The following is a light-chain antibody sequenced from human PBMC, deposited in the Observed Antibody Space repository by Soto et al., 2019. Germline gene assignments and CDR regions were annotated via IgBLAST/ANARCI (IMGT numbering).Light chain of an antibody. V-gene: IGLV2-18*01. CDR2: EVS. CDR3: SLYTSDSTYV. Sequence: QSALTQPPSVSGSPGQSVTISCTGTSSDFGSYNRVSWYQRPPGTGPKLMIYEVSNRPSGVPDRFSGSMSGNTASQTISGLQAEDEAEYYCSLYTSDSTYVFGTGTKATVL. J-gene: IGLJ1*01. CDR1: SSDFGSYNR.